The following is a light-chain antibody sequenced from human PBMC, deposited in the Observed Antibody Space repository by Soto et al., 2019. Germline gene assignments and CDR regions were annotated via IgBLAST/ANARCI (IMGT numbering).Light chain of an antibody. CDR1: QSLLYSDGNTY. CDR2: KVS. J-gene: IGKJ1*01. Sequence: DVVMTQSPLSLPVTLGQPASISCRSSQSLLYSDGNTYLSWFQQRPGQSPRRLIYKVSIRDSGVPDRFSGSGSGADFTLKINRGEAVDVGVYYYMRDTYWPPRTFGQGTKVEIK. V-gene: IGKV2-30*01. CDR3: MRDTYWPPRT.